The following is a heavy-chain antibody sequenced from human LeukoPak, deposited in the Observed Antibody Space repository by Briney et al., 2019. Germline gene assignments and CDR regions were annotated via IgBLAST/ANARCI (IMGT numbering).Heavy chain of an antibody. J-gene: IGHJ4*02. V-gene: IGHV3-23*01. CDR3: AKLGEGCSGGSCYALDY. Sequence: QPGGTLRPSCAASGFTFSSYGMSWVRQAPGKGLEWVSAISGSGGSTYYADSVKGRFTISRDNSKNTLYLQMNSLRAEDTAVYYCAKLGEGCSGGSCYALDYWGQGTLVTVSS. CDR1: GFTFSSYG. CDR2: ISGSGGST. D-gene: IGHD2-15*01.